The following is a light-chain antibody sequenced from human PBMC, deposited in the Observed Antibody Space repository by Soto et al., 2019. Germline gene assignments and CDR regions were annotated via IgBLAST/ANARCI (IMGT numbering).Light chain of an antibody. CDR2: QDS. J-gene: IGLJ2*01. V-gene: IGLV3-1*01. CDR3: QAWDSSTVV. CDR1: KLGDKY. Sequence: SSELTKPPSVSVSPGQTASITCSGDKLGDKYACWYQQKPGQSPVLVIYQDSKRPSGIPERFSGSNSGNTATLTISGTQAMDEADYYCQAWDSSTVVFGGGTKLTVL.